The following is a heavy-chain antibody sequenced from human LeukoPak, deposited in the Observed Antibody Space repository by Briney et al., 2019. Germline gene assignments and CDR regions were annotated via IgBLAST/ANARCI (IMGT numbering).Heavy chain of an antibody. Sequence: ASETLSLTCTVSGGSISSYYWSWIRQPPGKGLEWIGYIYYSGSTNYNPSLKSRVTISVDTSKNQFSLKLSSVTAADTAVYYCASDFTYWGQGTLVTVSS. CDR3: ASDFTY. V-gene: IGHV4-59*01. J-gene: IGHJ4*02. CDR2: IYYSGST. CDR1: GGSISSYY.